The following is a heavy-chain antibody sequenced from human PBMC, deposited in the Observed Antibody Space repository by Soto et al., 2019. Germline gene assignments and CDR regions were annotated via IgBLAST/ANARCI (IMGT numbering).Heavy chain of an antibody. CDR2: VNHSGEA. J-gene: IGHJ5*02. CDR3: TRHERFPRYWFDP. V-gene: IGHV4-34*01. D-gene: IGHD3-10*01. Sequence: SETLSLTCGVYGGSFRNYYWIWVRQPPGKGLEWIGEVNHSGEATYNPSLQSRITISLDTSNNQFSLKVTSVTAADTAMYFCTRHERFPRYWFDPWGQGNQVTVSS. CDR1: GGSFRNYY.